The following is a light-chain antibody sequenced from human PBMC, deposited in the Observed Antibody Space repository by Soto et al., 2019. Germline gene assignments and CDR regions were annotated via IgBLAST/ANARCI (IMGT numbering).Light chain of an antibody. CDR3: QLYGFSRWT. Sequence: EIVLTQSPGTLSLSPGERATLSCRASPSVSVNYLAWYQQKPGQAPRLLIYGASSRATGIPDRFSGSGSGTDFTLTISRLEPEDFAVYYCQLYGFSRWTFGQGTKVDIK. J-gene: IGKJ1*01. V-gene: IGKV3-20*01. CDR1: PSVSVNY. CDR2: GAS.